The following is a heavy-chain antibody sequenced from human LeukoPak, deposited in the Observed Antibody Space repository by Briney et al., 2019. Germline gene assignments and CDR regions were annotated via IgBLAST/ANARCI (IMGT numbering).Heavy chain of an antibody. V-gene: IGHV3-11*04. CDR2: ISSSGSTI. CDR3: ARDPRHYGSGSYYRGFDY. CDR1: GFTFSDYY. Sequence: PGGSLRLSCAASGFTFSDYYMSWIRQAPGKGLEWVSYISSSGSTIYYADSVKGRFTISRDNAKNSLYLQMNRLRAEDTAVYYCARDPRHYGSGSYYRGFDYWGQGTLVTVSS. J-gene: IGHJ4*02. D-gene: IGHD3-10*01.